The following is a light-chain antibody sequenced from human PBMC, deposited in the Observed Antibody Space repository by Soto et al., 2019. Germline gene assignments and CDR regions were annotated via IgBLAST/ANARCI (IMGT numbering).Light chain of an antibody. CDR3: QVWDSDTDHVV. Sequence: ELTQPPSVSVAPGQTASFTCGGHNIWSKSVHWYQQKPGQAPILVIYDDDDRPSGIPGRFSGSNSGSAATLTISRVEAGDEADYYCQVWDSDTDHVVFGGGTKLTVL. CDR2: DDD. V-gene: IGLV3-21*02. CDR1: NIWSKS. J-gene: IGLJ2*01.